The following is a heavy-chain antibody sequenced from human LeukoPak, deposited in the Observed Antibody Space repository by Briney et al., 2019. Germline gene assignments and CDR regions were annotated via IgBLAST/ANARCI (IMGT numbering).Heavy chain of an antibody. CDR2: VSGSGGSK. Sequence: PGGSLRLFCAASGFTFNNYAMSWVRQAPGKGLEWVSGVSGSGGSKYYADSVKGRFTISRDKSKNTLYLQMNSLRVEDTALYYCAKDTYEVGTTNFDYWGQGTLVTVSS. J-gene: IGHJ4*02. V-gene: IGHV3-23*01. CDR3: AKDTYEVGTTNFDY. CDR1: GFTFNNYA. D-gene: IGHD1-26*01.